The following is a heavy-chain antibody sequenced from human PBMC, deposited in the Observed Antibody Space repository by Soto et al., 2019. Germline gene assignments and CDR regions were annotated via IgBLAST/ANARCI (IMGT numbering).Heavy chain of an antibody. Sequence: LPETLSLTCTVSGGSVSSGSYYWSWIRQPPGKGLEWIGYIYYSGSTNYNPSLKSRVTISVDTSKNQFSLKLSSVTAADTAVYYCALGSGSYGDFQHWGQGTLVTVSS. CDR2: IYYSGST. V-gene: IGHV4-61*01. CDR1: GGSVSSGSYY. J-gene: IGHJ1*01. D-gene: IGHD3-10*02. CDR3: ALGSGSYGDFQH.